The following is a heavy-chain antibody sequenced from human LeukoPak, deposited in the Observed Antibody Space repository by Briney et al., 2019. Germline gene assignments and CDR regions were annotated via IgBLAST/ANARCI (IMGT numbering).Heavy chain of an antibody. CDR2: INHSGST. Sequence: SETLSLTCAVYGGSFSGYYWSWIRQPPGKGLEWIGEINHSGSTNYNPPLKSRVTISVDTSKNQFSLKLSSVTAADTAVYYCARASFFSSGWLDYWGQGTLVTVSS. CDR3: ARASFFSSGWLDY. CDR1: GGSFSGYY. J-gene: IGHJ4*02. V-gene: IGHV4-34*01. D-gene: IGHD6-19*01.